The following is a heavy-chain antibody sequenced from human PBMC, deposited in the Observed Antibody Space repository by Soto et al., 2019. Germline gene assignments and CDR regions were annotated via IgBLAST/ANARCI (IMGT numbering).Heavy chain of an antibody. Sequence: QVHLVQSGAELKQPGSSVTVSCQASGGTFNTYTFSWVRQVPGQGLEWMGSVIPILGSINYAPEFLCRLSISADQSSTTVYMELSSLTSQDTATYYCGRIPRYSFPTSDPLDNWGQGTLVTVSS. D-gene: IGHD3-16*02. J-gene: IGHJ4*02. CDR2: VIPILGSI. V-gene: IGHV1-69*08. CDR3: GRIPRYSFPTSDPLDN. CDR1: GGTFNTYT.